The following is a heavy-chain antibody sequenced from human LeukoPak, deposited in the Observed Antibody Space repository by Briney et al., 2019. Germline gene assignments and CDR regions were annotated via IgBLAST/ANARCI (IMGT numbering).Heavy chain of an antibody. V-gene: IGHV3-23*01. J-gene: IGHJ4*02. Sequence: GGSLRLSCAASGFTFSSYAMSWVRQAPGKGLEWVSGISASGGSTYYADSVKGRFTISRDNSKNTLYLQMNSLRAEDTAVYYCAHPGGQQWPYNWGQGTLVTVSS. D-gene: IGHD6-19*01. CDR2: ISASGGST. CDR3: AHPGGQQWPYN. CDR1: GFTFSSYA.